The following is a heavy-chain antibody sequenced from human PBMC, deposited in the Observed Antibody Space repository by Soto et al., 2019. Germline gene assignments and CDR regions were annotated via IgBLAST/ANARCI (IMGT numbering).Heavy chain of an antibody. CDR3: ARPRSVLVQAASWFDT. V-gene: IGHV1-18*01. CDR2: ISAYNGNT. D-gene: IGHD2-2*01. Sequence: GASVKVSCKASGYTFTSYGISWVRQAPGQGLEWMGWISAYNGNTNYAQKLQGRVTMTTDTSTSTAYMELRSLRSDDTAVYYCARPRSVLVQAASWFDTWGQGTLVTVSS. CDR1: GYTFTSYG. J-gene: IGHJ5*02.